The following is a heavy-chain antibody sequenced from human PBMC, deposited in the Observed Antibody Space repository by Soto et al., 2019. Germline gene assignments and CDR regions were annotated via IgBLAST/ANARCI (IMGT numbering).Heavy chain of an antibody. CDR3: ARAGGLGAVAVDY. V-gene: IGHV4-30-2*01. CDR2: IYHSGST. Sequence: PSEPLSLTCAVSGGSICSGGYSCSWIRQPPGKGLEWIGYIYHSGSTYYNPSLKSRVTISVDRSKNQFSLKLSSVTAADTAVYYCARAGGLGAVAVDYWGQGTLVTVSS. J-gene: IGHJ4*02. D-gene: IGHD6-19*01. CDR1: GGSICSGGYS.